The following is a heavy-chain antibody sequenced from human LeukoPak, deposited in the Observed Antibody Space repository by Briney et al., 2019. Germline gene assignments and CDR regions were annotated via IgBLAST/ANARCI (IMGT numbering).Heavy chain of an antibody. CDR1: GFTFSSYG. CDR2: ISYDGSNK. V-gene: IGHV3-30*18. CDR3: AKDPGRVVIGLFDP. Sequence: PGRSLRLSCAASGFTFSSYGMHWVRQAPGKGLEWVAVISYDGSNKYYADSVKGRFTISRDNSKNTLYLQMNSLRAEDTAVYYCAKDPGRVVIGLFDPWGQGTLVTVSS. D-gene: IGHD3-3*01. J-gene: IGHJ5*02.